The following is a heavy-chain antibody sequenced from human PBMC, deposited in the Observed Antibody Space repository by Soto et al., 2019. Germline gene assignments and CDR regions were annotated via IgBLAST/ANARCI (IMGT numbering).Heavy chain of an antibody. CDR2: IYYSGST. J-gene: IGHJ4*02. V-gene: IGHV4-30-4*01. Sequence: QVQLQESGPGLVKPSQTLSLTCTVSGGSISSGDYYWSWIRQPPGKGLEWIGYIYYSGSTYYNPSLKRRVTISVDTSKNQFSLKLSSVTAADTAVYYCASTILNYVWGSYRPSGDYFDYWGQGTLVTVSS. CDR1: GGSISSGDYY. D-gene: IGHD3-16*02. CDR3: ASTILNYVWGSYRPSGDYFDY.